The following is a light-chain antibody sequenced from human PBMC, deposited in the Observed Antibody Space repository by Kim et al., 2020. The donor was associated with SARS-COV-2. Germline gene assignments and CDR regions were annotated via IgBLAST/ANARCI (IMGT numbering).Light chain of an antibody. J-gene: IGLJ2*01. CDR1: SSDVGGYNY. CDR2: DVS. CDR3: SSYTSSSTPHVV. Sequence: SITISCTGTSSDVGGYNYVSWYQQHPGKAPKLRIYDVSNRPSGVSNRFSGSKSGNTASLTISGLQAEDEADYYCSSYTSSSTPHVVFGGGTQLTVL. V-gene: IGLV2-14*03.